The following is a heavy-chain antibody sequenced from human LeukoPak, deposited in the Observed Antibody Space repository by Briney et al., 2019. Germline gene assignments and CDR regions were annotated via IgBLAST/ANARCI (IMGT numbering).Heavy chain of an antibody. D-gene: IGHD3-3*01. CDR1: GFTLGDYA. CDR2: IRSKAYGGTT. J-gene: IGHJ6*03. Sequence: PGGSLRLSCTASGFTLGDYAMSWVRQAPGKGLEWVGFIRSKAYGGTTEYAASVKGRFTISRDDSKSIAYLQMNSLKTEDTAVYYCTRQYYDFWSGYSYYYYYYMDVWGNGTTVTVSS. V-gene: IGHV3-49*04. CDR3: TRQYYDFWSGYSYYYYYYMDV.